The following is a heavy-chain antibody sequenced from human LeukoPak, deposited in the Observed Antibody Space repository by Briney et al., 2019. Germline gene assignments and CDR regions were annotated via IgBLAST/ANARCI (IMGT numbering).Heavy chain of an antibody. V-gene: IGHV3-23*01. CDR1: GFTFGSYV. CDR3: ARYCGAASCYSGFDY. CDR2: ISGDGGT. D-gene: IGHD2-15*01. Sequence: PGGSLRLSCAASGFTFGSYVMSWVRQAPGKGPGWVSAISGDGGTYYADSVKGRFTISRDNSKNTLYLQMNSLGGEGTALYYCARYCGAASCYSGFDYWGQGTLVTVAS. J-gene: IGHJ4*02.